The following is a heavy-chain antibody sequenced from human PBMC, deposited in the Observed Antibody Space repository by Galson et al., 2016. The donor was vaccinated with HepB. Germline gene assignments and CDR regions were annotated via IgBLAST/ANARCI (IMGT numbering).Heavy chain of an antibody. J-gene: IGHJ4*02. V-gene: IGHV4-39*07. CDR3: ARGFGGGGLGY. CDR1: AGSISDSSFY. Sequence: LSLTCTVSAGSISDSSFYWGWVRQPPGKGLDWIGSIYYSGTTYYNPSLTSRVTISVDKSKNQVSLKLSSVIAADTAVYYCARGFGGGGLGYWGQGTLVTVSS. CDR2: IYYSGTT. D-gene: IGHD3-16*01.